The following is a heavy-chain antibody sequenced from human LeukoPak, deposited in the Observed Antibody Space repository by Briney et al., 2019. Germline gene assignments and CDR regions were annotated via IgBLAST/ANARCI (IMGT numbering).Heavy chain of an antibody. Sequence: GESLKISCKGSGYSFDTYWIAWVRQMPGKGLERMGIIYPGDSDTRYSPSLQGQVTISADKSISTAYLQWSSLKASDTAMYYCARQRLASLSVDAFAIWGQGTTVTVSS. CDR1: GYSFDTYW. CDR2: IYPGDSDT. D-gene: IGHD5-12*01. V-gene: IGHV5-51*01. J-gene: IGHJ3*02. CDR3: ARQRLASLSVDAFAI.